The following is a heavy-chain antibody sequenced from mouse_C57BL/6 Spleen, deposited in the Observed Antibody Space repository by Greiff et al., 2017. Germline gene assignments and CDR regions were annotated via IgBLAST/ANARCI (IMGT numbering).Heavy chain of an antibody. Sequence: DVKLVESEGGLVQPGSSMKLSCTASGFTFSDYYMAWVRQVPEKGLEWVANINYDGSSTYYLDSLKSRFIISRDNAKNILYLQMSSLKSEDTATYYCARGDDGYFRYFDVWGTGTTVTVSS. CDR1: GFTFSDYY. CDR2: INYDGSST. J-gene: IGHJ1*03. V-gene: IGHV5-16*01. D-gene: IGHD2-3*01. CDR3: ARGDDGYFRYFDV.